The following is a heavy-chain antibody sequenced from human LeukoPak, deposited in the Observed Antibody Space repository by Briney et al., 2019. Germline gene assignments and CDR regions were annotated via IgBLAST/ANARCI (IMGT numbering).Heavy chain of an antibody. CDR3: ARDDYGSYFDY. CDR2: IYYSGST. CDR1: GGSIGSSSYY. Sequence: PSETLSLTCTVSGGSIGSSSYYWGWIRQPPGKGLEWIGSIYYSGSTYYNPSLKSRVTISVDTSKNQFSLKLSSVTAADTAVYYCARDDYGSYFDYWGQGTLVTVSS. J-gene: IGHJ4*02. V-gene: IGHV4-39*07. D-gene: IGHD4-17*01.